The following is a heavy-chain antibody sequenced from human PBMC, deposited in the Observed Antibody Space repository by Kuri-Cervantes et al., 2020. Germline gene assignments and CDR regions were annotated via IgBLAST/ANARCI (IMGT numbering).Heavy chain of an antibody. CDR1: GFTFSSYA. D-gene: IGHD2-2*01. V-gene: IGHV3-30-3*01. Sequence: GGSLRLSCAASGFTFSSYAMHWVRQAPGKGLEWVAVISYDGSNKYYADSVKGRFTISRDNSKNMLYLQMNSLRAEDTAVYYCAKAQSPIVVVPAADLDYWGQGTLVTVSS. CDR3: AKAQSPIVVVPAADLDY. CDR2: ISYDGSNK. J-gene: IGHJ4*02.